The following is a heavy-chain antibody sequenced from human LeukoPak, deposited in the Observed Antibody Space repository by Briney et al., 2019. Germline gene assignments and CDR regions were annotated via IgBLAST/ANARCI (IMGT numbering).Heavy chain of an antibody. CDR3: AKTAALKYCSGGSCYFDY. J-gene: IGHJ4*02. CDR1: GFTFSSYA. Sequence: GGSLRLSCAASGFTFSSYAMSWVRQAPGKGLEWVSAISGSGGSTYYADSVKGRFTISSDNSKNTLYLQMNSLRAEDTAVYYCAKTAALKYCSGGSCYFDYWGQGTLVTVSS. CDR2: ISGSGGST. V-gene: IGHV3-23*01. D-gene: IGHD2-15*01.